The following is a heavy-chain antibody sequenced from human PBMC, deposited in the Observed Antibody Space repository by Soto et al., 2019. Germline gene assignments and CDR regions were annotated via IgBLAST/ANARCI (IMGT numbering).Heavy chain of an antibody. CDR2: ISGSGGST. CDR1: GFTFSSYA. V-gene: IGHV3-23*01. CDR3: ANPPYYYYGMDV. J-gene: IGHJ6*02. Sequence: PGGSLRLSCAASGFTFSSYAMSWVRQAPGKGLEWVSAISGSGGSTYYADSVKGRFTISRDNSKNTLYLQMNSLRAKDTAVYYCANPPYYYYGMDVWGQGTTVTVSS.